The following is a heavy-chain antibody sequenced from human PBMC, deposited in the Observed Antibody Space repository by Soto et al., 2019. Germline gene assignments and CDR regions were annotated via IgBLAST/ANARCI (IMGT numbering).Heavy chain of an antibody. CDR3: AKDQVPAAIYYYGMDV. J-gene: IGHJ6*02. CDR1: GFTFRTYA. CDR2: LSGSGGST. D-gene: IGHD2-2*02. Sequence: PGGSLRRSCAPSGFTFRTYAMSWVRQAPGKWMEWGSALSGSGGSTDYAASVKGPVSISRDNAKNTLYLQMNSLRAEDTAVYYCAKDQVPAAIYYYGMDVWGQGATVSVSS. V-gene: IGHV3-23*01.